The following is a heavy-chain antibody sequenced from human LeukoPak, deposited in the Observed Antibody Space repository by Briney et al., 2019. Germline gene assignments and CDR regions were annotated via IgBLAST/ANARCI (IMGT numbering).Heavy chain of an antibody. CDR3: ARDSALSGSYYFDY. J-gene: IGHJ4*02. CDR2: IYYSGST. D-gene: IGHD1-26*01. CDR1: GGSISSSSYY. V-gene: IGHV4-39*07. Sequence: PSETLSLTCTVSGGSISSSSYYWGWIRQPPGKGLEWIGSIYYSGSTYYNPSLKSRVTISVDTSKNQFSLKLSSVTAADTAVYYCARDSALSGSYYFDYWGQGTLVTVSS.